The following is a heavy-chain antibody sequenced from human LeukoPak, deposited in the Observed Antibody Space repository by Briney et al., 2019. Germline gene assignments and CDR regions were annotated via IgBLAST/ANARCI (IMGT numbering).Heavy chain of an antibody. CDR1: GYSFPIYW. D-gene: IGHD4-17*01. V-gene: IGHV5-51*01. Sequence: GQSLKISCKGSGYSFPIYWIGWVRQMPGKGLDWMGIIYPGDSDTRYSPSFQGQVTISADKSISTAYLQWSSLKASDTAMYYCARHEMGTVTKNAFDIGGQGTMVTVSS. CDR2: IYPGDSDT. J-gene: IGHJ3*02. CDR3: ARHEMGTVTKNAFDI.